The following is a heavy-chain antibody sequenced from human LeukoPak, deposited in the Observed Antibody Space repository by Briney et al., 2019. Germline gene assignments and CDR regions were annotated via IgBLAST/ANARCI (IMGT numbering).Heavy chain of an antibody. J-gene: IGHJ4*01. Sequence: GGSLRLSCAGSGFNFRDHWMSWLRQTPGKGPEWVAHIKPDGSEKYYVDSVKGRFIISRDDARNSLSLQMNSLRAEDTAVYYCAGSFGDVKNFWGQGTLVTVSS. D-gene: IGHD3-10*01. CDR2: IKPDGSEK. V-gene: IGHV3-7*01. CDR3: AGSFGDVKNF. CDR1: GFNFRDHW.